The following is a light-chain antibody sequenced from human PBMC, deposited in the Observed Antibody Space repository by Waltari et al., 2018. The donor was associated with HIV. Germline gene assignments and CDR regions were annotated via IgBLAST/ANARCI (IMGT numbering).Light chain of an antibody. J-gene: IGLJ3*02. CDR3: CSYAGSYTWV. CDR2: DVS. V-gene: IGLV2-11*01. CDR1: SRDHGGYDY. Sequence: QSALTQPRSVSGSPGQAVTISCTGTSRDHGGYDYGSWYQQHPGQSPKLMIYDVSKRPSGFPDRCSGSKSGNTASLTISGLQAEDEADYYCCSYAGSYTWVFGGGTKLTVL.